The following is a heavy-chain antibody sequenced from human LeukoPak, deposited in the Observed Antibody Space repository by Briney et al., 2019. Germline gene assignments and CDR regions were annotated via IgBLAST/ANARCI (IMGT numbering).Heavy chain of an antibody. D-gene: IGHD4-11*01. Sequence: ASVKVSCKASGYTFTGHYFHWVRQAPGQGLEWMGWINPNTAGTNYAQKFLGGVTLTWDTSISTAYMELNRLTSDDTAVYYCATSAGDYRAGHYYYMGVWGKGTSVTVSS. CDR2: INPNTAGT. V-gene: IGHV1-2*02. CDR3: ATSAGDYRAGHYYYMGV. J-gene: IGHJ6*03. CDR1: GYTFTGHY.